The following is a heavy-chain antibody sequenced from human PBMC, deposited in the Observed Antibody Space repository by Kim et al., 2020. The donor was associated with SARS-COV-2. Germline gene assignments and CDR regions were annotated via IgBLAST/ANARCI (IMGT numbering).Heavy chain of an antibody. Sequence: YADSVKGRFTISRDNSKNTLYLQMNSLRAEDTAVYYCAKGPKDGYNSIGYWGQGTLVTVSS. D-gene: IGHD5-12*01. V-gene: IGHV3-23*01. J-gene: IGHJ4*02. CDR3: AKGPKDGYNSIGY.